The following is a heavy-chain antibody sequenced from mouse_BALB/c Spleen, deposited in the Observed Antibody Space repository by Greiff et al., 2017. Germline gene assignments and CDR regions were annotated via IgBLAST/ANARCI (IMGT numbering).Heavy chain of an antibody. CDR3: AREDYGNYNYYAMDY. CDR2: IWGDGST. D-gene: IGHD2-1*01. Sequence: VQLVESGPGLVAPSQSLSITCTVSGFSLTGYGVNWVRQPPGKGLEWLGMIWGDGSTDYNSALKSRLSISKDNSKSQVFLKMNSLQTDDTARYYCAREDYGNYNYYAMDYWGQGTSVTVSS. V-gene: IGHV2-6-7*01. CDR1: GFSLTGYG. J-gene: IGHJ4*01.